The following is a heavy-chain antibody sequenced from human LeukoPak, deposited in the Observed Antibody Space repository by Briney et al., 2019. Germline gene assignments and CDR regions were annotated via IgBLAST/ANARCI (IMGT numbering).Heavy chain of an antibody. J-gene: IGHJ3*02. D-gene: IGHD1-26*01. CDR2: ISSSSSYI. V-gene: IGHV3-21*01. CDR3: ARFFGFSIVGATYAFDI. CDR1: GFTFSSYS. Sequence: GGSLRLSCAASGFTFSSYSMNWVRQALGKGLEWVSSISSSSSYIYYADSIKGRFTISRDNAKNSLFLQMNSLRAEDTAVYYCARFFGFSIVGATYAFDIWGQGTMVTVSS.